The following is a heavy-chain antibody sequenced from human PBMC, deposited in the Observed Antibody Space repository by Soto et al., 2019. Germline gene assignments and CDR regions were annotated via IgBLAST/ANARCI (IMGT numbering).Heavy chain of an antibody. J-gene: IGHJ6*02. CDR1: GFTFTSSA. V-gene: IGHV1-58*01. Sequence: VASVKVSCKASGFTFTSSAVQWVRQARGQRLEWIGWIVVGSGNTNYAQKFQERVTITRDMSTSTAYMELSSLRSEDTAVYYCAAAHLTTWVGMDVWGQGTTVTVSS. CDR2: IVVGSGNT. D-gene: IGHD1-1*01. CDR3: AAAHLTTWVGMDV.